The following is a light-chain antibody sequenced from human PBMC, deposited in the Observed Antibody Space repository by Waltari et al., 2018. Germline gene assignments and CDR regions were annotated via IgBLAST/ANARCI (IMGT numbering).Light chain of an antibody. J-gene: IGLJ7*01. CDR1: SSNIGNTY. CDR2: EDS. Sequence: QSVLTQPPSVSAAPGQRVTISCSGGSSNIGNTYVSCDRQFPGTAPKLLIYEDSERPSVIPGRFAGSKSGTSATLDITGLQAGDEADYYCGTWDSSLSGAVFGGGTHPTVL. CDR3: GTWDSSLSGAV. V-gene: IGLV1-51*02.